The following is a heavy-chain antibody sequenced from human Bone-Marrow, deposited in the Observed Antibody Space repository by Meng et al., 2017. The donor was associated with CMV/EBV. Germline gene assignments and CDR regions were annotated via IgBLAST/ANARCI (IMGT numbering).Heavy chain of an antibody. Sequence: GESLKISCAASGFTFSSYSMNWVRQAPGKGLEWVSYISSSSSTIYYADSVKGRFTISRDNAKNSLYLQMNSLRAEDTAVYYCAGGGGDYWGQGTLVTVSS. CDR3: AGGGGDY. V-gene: IGHV3-48*04. D-gene: IGHD3-16*01. CDR1: GFTFSSYS. CDR2: ISSSSSTI. J-gene: IGHJ4*02.